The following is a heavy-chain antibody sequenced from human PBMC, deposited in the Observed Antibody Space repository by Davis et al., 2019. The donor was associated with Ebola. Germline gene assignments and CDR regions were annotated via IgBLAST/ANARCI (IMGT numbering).Heavy chain of an antibody. J-gene: IGHJ4*02. CDR3: ARSKQQLEYFDI. V-gene: IGHV4-4*02. D-gene: IGHD6-13*01. Sequence: PSETLSLTCAVSDVSISSRNWWNWVRQPPGKGLEWIGEIFHSGNTNYNPSLKSRVTMSLDTSKNEFSLRLTSVTAADTAVYYCARSKQQLEYFDIWGQGTLVTVSS. CDR1: DVSISSRNW. CDR2: IFHSGNT.